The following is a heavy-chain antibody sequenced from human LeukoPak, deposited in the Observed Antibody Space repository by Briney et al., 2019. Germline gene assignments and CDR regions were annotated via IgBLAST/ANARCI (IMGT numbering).Heavy chain of an antibody. J-gene: IGHJ6*02. Sequence: GWSLRLSFASSGFTFSSYSMNWVRQAPGKGLEWVSSISSSSSYIAYADSVKGRFTISRDNAKNSLYLQMNSLRAEDTAVYYCARRLGGLDVWGQGTTVTVSS. D-gene: IGHD1-26*01. CDR3: ARRLGGLDV. CDR1: GFTFSSYS. V-gene: IGHV3-21*01. CDR2: ISSSSSYI.